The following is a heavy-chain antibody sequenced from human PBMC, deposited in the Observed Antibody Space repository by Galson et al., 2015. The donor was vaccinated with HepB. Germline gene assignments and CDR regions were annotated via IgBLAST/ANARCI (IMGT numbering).Heavy chain of an antibody. CDR3: ARNPYYGSGSYWGNWFDP. CDR1: GYTFTSYG. V-gene: IGHV1-18*01. J-gene: IGHJ5*02. CDR2: ISAYNGNT. D-gene: IGHD3-10*01. Sequence: SVKVSCKASGYTFTSYGISWVRQAPGQGLEWMGWISAYNGNTNYAQKLQGRVTVTTDTSTSTAYMELRSLRSDDTAVYYCARNPYYGSGSYWGNWFDPWGQGTLVTVSS.